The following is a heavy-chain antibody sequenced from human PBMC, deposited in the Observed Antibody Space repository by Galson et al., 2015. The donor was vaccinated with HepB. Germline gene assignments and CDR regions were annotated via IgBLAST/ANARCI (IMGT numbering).Heavy chain of an antibody. Sequence: SLRLSCAASGFTFSSYGMHWVRQAPGKGLEWVAFIWNDGSNKYYADSVKGRFTISRDNFKNTLYLQMNRLRAEDTAVYYCARVPARRTGVYYYYHMDVWGPGTTVTVS. CDR1: GFTFSSYG. J-gene: IGHJ6*02. V-gene: IGHV3-33*01. CDR3: ARVPARRTGVYYYYHMDV. D-gene: IGHD1-14*01. CDR2: IWNDGSNK.